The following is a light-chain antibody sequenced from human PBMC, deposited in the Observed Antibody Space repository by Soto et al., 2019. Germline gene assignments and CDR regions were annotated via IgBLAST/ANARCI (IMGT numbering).Light chain of an antibody. J-gene: IGLJ1*01. CDR2: EVS. CDR1: SSDVGSYNL. V-gene: IGLV2-23*02. CDR3: CTYAASSTLS. Sequence: QSVLTQPASVSGSPGQSITISCTGTSSDVGSYNLVSWYQQHPGKAPKLMIYEVSKRPSGVSNRFSGSKSGNTASLTISGRQSEDVADYYCCTYAASSTLSFGTWT.